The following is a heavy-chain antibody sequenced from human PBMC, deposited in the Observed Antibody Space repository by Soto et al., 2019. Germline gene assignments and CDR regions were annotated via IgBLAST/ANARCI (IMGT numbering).Heavy chain of an antibody. V-gene: IGHV4-30-4*01. Sequence: ASETLSLTCTVSGGSISSGDYYWSWIRQPPGKGLEWIGYIYYSGSTYYNPSLKSRVTISVDTSKNQFSLKLSSVTAADTAVYYCASGGIIAAAGTDNWFDPWGQGTLVTVSS. J-gene: IGHJ5*02. CDR2: IYYSGST. CDR3: ASGGIIAAAGTDNWFDP. D-gene: IGHD6-13*01. CDR1: GGSISSGDYY.